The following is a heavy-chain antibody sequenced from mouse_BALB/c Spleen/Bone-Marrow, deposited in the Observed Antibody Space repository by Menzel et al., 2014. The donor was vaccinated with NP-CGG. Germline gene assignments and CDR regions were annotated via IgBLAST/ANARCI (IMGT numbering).Heavy chain of an antibody. V-gene: IGHV5-17*02. J-gene: IGHJ4*01. Sequence: EVKLVESGGGLVQPGGSRKLSCAASGFTFSSFGMHWVRQAPEKGLEWVAYISSGSSTIYYADTVKGRVTIPRDNPKNTLFLQMTSLRSEDTAMYYCARWGYYYAMDYWGQGTSVTVSS. CDR2: ISSGSSTI. CDR3: ARWGYYYAMDY. CDR1: GFTFSSFG.